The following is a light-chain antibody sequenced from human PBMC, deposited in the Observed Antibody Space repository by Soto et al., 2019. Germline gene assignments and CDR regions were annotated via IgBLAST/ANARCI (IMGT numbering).Light chain of an antibody. CDR1: QSVNNN. CDR3: QQYYNWPLS. V-gene: IGKV3-15*01. J-gene: IGKJ4*01. CDR2: GAS. Sequence: EGVMTQSPGTVSVSPGERATLSCRASQSVNNNLAWYQQKPGQAPRLLIYGASTRATGIPARFSGSGSGTDFTLTISSLQSEDFAVYYCQQYYNWPLSFGGGTKVEIK.